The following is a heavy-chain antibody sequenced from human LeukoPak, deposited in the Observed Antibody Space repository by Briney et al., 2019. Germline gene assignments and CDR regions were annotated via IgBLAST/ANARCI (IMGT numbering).Heavy chain of an antibody. J-gene: IGHJ4*02. Sequence: SETLSLTCVVYGEPFSGYYWTWIRQPPGKGLEWIGEITDTGSTKYNSSLKSRVTISVDTSKNEFSLNLTSVTAADTAIYYCARGLASGYPPIPFDYWGQGTLVTVSS. D-gene: IGHD3-3*01. CDR1: GEPFSGYY. V-gene: IGHV4-34*01. CDR3: ARGLASGYPPIPFDY. CDR2: ITDTGST.